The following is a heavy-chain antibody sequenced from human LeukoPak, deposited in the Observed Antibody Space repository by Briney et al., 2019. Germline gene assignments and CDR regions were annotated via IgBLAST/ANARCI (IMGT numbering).Heavy chain of an antibody. CDR1: GFTFDDYT. CDR3: AKDILGPGGIDY. V-gene: IGHV3-43*01. CDR2: ISWDGSST. D-gene: IGHD3-16*01. Sequence: GSLRLSCAASGFTFDDYTMHWVRQAPGKGLEWVSLISWDGSSTYYADSVKGRFTISRDNSKNSLYLQMNSLRTEDTALYYCAKDILGPGGIDYWGQGTLVTVSS. J-gene: IGHJ4*02.